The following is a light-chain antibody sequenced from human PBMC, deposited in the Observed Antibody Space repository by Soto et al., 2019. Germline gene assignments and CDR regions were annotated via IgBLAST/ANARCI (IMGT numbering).Light chain of an antibody. V-gene: IGLV1-40*01. J-gene: IGLJ3*02. CDR1: SSHIGAGYD. CDR2: GNT. CDR3: QSYDSSLSGWV. Sequence: QSVLTQPPSVSGAPGQRLTISCTGSSSHIGAGYDVHWYRQLPGTAPKLLIYGNTNRPSGVPDRFSGSKSGTSASLAITGLQAEDEADYYCQSYDSSLSGWVFGGGTKLTVL.